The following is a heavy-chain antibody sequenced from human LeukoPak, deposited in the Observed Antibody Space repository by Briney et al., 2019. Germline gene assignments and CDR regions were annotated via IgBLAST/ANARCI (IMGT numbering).Heavy chain of an antibody. CDR1: GYTFTSYY. J-gene: IGHJ6*03. D-gene: IGHD3-16*02. CDR3: ARDGWDLRLGELSLFISKAYYYYYMDV. V-gene: IGHV1-46*01. CDR2: INPSGGST. Sequence: GASVKVSCKASGYTFTSYYMHWVRQAPGQGLEWMGIINPSGGSTSYAQKFQGRVTMTRDVSTSTVYMELSSLRSEDTAVYYCARDGWDLRLGELSLFISKAYYYYYMDVWGKGTTVTVSS.